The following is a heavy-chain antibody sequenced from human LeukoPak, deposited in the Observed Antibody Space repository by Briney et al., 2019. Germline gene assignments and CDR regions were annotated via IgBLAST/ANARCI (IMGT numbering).Heavy chain of an antibody. Sequence: GGSLRLSCAASGLTFSNAWVSWVRQAPGKGLEWVGRIKSKTDGGTTDYAAPVKGRFTILRDDSTNTLYLQMNSLKTEDTAVYYCAREDYVWGSYRNFDYWGQGTLVTVSS. CDR1: GLTFSNAW. V-gene: IGHV3-15*01. D-gene: IGHD3-16*02. J-gene: IGHJ4*02. CDR3: AREDYVWGSYRNFDY. CDR2: IKSKTDGGTT.